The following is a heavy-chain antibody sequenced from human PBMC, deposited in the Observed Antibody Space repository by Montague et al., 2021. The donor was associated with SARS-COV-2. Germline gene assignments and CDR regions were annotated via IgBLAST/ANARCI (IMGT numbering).Heavy chain of an antibody. D-gene: IGHD3-22*01. J-gene: IGHJ3*02. CDR1: GGSISSSNYY. CDR2: IYYSGST. V-gene: IGHV4-39*01. Sequence: SKTLSLTCTVSGGSISSSNYYWGWIRQPPGKGLEWIGSIYYSGSTYYNPSLKSRVTISVDTSKNQFSLKLSSVTAADTAVYYCASPTYYYDSSGSDAFDIWGQGTMVTVSS. CDR3: ASPTYYYDSSGSDAFDI.